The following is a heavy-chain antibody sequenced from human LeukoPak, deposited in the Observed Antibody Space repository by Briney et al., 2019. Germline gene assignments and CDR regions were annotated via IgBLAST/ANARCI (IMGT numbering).Heavy chain of an antibody. CDR2: IYHTEST. CDR3: ARHSYSGSYPYHFDY. Sequence: SETLSLTCAVSGYSISSGYYWGWIRQPPGEGLEWIGSIYHTESTYYNPSFKSRVIISVDTSKNYFSLKLSSVTAADTAVYYCARHSYSGSYPYHFDYWGQGTLVTVSS. J-gene: IGHJ4*02. CDR1: GYSISSGYY. V-gene: IGHV4-38-2*01. D-gene: IGHD1-26*01.